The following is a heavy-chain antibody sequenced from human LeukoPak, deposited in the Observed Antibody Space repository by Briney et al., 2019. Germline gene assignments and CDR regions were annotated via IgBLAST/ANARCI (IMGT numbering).Heavy chain of an antibody. CDR1: GFAFSDYG. CDR2: ISYDEANT. V-gene: IGHV3-30*03. Sequence: GGSLRLSCAASGFAFSDYGMHWVRQAPGKGLEWLAVISYDEANTYYADSVKGRFIVSRDNSENTVFLQMNSLSVEDTAIYYCSSATSMTTVTTDYWGQGTLVTVPS. D-gene: IGHD4-17*01. CDR3: SSATSMTTVTTDY. J-gene: IGHJ4*02.